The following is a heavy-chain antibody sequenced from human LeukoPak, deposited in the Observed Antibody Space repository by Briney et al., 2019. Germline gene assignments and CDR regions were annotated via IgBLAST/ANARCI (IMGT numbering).Heavy chain of an antibody. CDR1: GFTFSSYW. D-gene: IGHD3-10*01. CDR2: INSDGSST. CDR3: ARSLIMVRGDSGMDV. Sequence: GGSLRLSCAASGFTFSSYWMHWVRQAPGKGLVWVSRINSDGSSTSYADSVEGRFTISRDNAKNTLYLQMNSLRAEDTAVYYCARSLIMVRGDSGMDVWGQGTTVTVSS. V-gene: IGHV3-74*01. J-gene: IGHJ6*02.